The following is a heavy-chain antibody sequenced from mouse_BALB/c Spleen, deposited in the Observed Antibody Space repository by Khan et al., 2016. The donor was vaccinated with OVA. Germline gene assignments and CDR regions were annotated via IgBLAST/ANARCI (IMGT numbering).Heavy chain of an antibody. J-gene: IGHJ4*01. CDR1: GFTFTNYA. D-gene: IGHD2-10*02. CDR2: ISSGGSST. Sequence: EVELVESGGGLVKPGGSLKLSCAASGFTFTNYAMSWVRQTPEKRLEWVATISSGGSSTYYPDSVKGRFTISRDNAKNTLYLQMSSLRSEDTAMYYGAREGYGNYGYAMDYWGQGTSVTVSS. CDR3: AREGYGNYGYAMDY. V-gene: IGHV5-9-1*01.